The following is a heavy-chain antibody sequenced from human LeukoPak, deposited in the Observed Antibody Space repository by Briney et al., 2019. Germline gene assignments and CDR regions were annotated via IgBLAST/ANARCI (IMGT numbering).Heavy chain of an antibody. D-gene: IGHD3-10*01. CDR1: GGSINSGSYY. Sequence: PSETLSLTCTVSGGSINSGSYYWSWIRQPAGKGLEWIGRILASGNTNYNPSLKSRVTISRDTSKNQFSLKLSSVTAADTAVYYCARAFDSRGYMSLGFDYRGQGTLATVSS. CDR3: ARAFDSRGYMSLGFDY. CDR2: ILASGNT. J-gene: IGHJ4*02. V-gene: IGHV4-61*02.